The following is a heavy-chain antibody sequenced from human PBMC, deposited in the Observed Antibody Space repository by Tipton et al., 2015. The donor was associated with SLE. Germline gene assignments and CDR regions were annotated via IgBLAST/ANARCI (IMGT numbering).Heavy chain of an antibody. CDR2: IYHSGST. Sequence: TLSLTCAVSGYSISSGYYWGWIRQPPGKGLEWIGSIYHSGSTYYNPSLKSRVTISEDTSKNQFSLKLSSVTAADTAVYYCARHQGGFDYWGQGTLVTVSS. CDR1: GYSISSGYY. V-gene: IGHV4-38-2*01. CDR3: ARHQGGFDY. J-gene: IGHJ4*02.